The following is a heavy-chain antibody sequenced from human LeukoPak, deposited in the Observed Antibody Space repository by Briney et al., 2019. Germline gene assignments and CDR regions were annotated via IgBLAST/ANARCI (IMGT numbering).Heavy chain of an antibody. Sequence: SETLSLTCAVYGGSFSGYYWSWIRQPPGKGLEWIGEINHSGSTNYNPSLKSRVTISVDTSKNQFSLKLNSVTAADTAIYYCARGNMWDYRRYYYYMDVWGKGTTVTI. V-gene: IGHV4-34*01. CDR3: ARGNMWDYRRYYYYMDV. J-gene: IGHJ6*03. CDR1: GGSFSGYY. CDR2: INHSGST. D-gene: IGHD4-11*01.